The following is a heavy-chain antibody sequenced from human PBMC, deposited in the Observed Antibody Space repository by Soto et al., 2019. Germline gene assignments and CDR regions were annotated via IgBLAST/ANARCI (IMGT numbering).Heavy chain of an antibody. CDR2: IYHSGST. J-gene: IGHJ4*02. V-gene: IGHV4-4*02. CDR3: SRSGSYGGGYFDY. CDR1: GGSISSSNW. D-gene: IGHD1-26*01. Sequence: SETLSLTCAVSGGSISSSNWRSWVRQPPGKGLEWIGEIYHSGSTNYNPSLKSRVTISVGKSKNQFSLKLSSVTAADTAVYYCSRSGSYGGGYFDYSGQGTLVTVSS.